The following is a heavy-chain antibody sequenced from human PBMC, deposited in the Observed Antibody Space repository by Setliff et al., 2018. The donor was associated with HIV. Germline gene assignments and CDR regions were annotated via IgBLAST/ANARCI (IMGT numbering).Heavy chain of an antibody. J-gene: IGHJ5*02. CDR1: TGTFTTYR. CDR2: IIPILGTA. V-gene: IGHV1-69*08. Sequence: SVKVSCKASTGTFTTYRFTWVRQAPGQGLEWMGRIIPILGTANYAQNFQGRLTITADKSTSTTYMELSSLRSEDTAIYYCARDRVPYSSGPSALDPWGQGTQVTVSS. D-gene: IGHD3-22*01. CDR3: ARDRVPYSSGPSALDP.